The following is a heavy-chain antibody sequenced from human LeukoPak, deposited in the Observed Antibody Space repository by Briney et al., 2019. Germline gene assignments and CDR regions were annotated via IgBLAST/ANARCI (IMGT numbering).Heavy chain of an antibody. CDR2: ISSDGRDK. CDR3: ARDLRRIAAYYFDY. J-gene: IGHJ4*02. V-gene: IGHV3-30*03. CDR1: GFTLSSYA. D-gene: IGHD6-25*01. Sequence: GGPLRLSCAASGFTLSSYAIHWVRQAPGKGLEWVAVISSDGRDKHHAESVKGRFTISRDIYKNTLCLETKSLRAEATAVYYCARDLRRIAAYYFDYWGQGTLVTVSS.